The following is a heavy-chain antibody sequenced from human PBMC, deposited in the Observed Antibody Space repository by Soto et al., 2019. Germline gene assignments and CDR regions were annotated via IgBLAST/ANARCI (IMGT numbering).Heavy chain of an antibody. J-gene: IGHJ3*02. Sequence: EVQLVESGGGWVQPGGSLRLSCAASGFTVSRNYMSAVRKATGQGMEGVSVLFTGGSTYYADSVKGRFTIARHSSMNTVSLNMDSRRAEDAAVYYWERDRPSSGGLDAGDIWCQGTMVTVSS. CDR3: ERDRPSSGGLDAGDI. D-gene: IGHD6-19*01. CDR2: LFTGGST. CDR1: GFTVSRNY. V-gene: IGHV3-53*04.